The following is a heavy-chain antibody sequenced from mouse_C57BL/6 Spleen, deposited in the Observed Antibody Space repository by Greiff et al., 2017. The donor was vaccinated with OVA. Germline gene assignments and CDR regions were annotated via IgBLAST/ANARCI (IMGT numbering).Heavy chain of an antibody. Sequence: QVQLQQSGAELAKPGASVKLSCKASGYTFTEYTIHWVKQRSGQGLEWIGWFYPGSGSIKYNEKFKDKATLTADKSSSTVYMELSRLTSEDSAVYFCARHGHYYGSSYPPWFAYWGQGTLVTVSA. CDR3: ARHGHYYGSSYPPWFAY. J-gene: IGHJ3*01. V-gene: IGHV1-62-2*01. CDR2: FYPGSGSI. CDR1: GYTFTEYT. D-gene: IGHD1-1*01.